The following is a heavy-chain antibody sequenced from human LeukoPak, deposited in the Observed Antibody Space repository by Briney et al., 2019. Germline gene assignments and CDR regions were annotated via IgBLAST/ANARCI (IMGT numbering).Heavy chain of an antibody. CDR3: AREEELVSRGSYDY. CDR2: INPNSGGT. V-gene: IGHV1-2*02. D-gene: IGHD6-13*01. J-gene: IGHJ4*02. Sequence: ASVKVSCKASGYTFAGYYMHWVRQAPGQGLEWMGWINPNSGGTNYAQKFQGRVTMTRDTSISTAYMELSRLRSDDTAVYYCAREEELVSRGSYDYWGQGTLVTVSS. CDR1: GYTFAGYY.